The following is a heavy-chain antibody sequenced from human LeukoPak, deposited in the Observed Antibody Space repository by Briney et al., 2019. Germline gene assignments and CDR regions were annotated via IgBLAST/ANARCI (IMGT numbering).Heavy chain of an antibody. Sequence: GGSLRLSCAASGFTFSDYYMSWIRQAPGKGLEWVSYISSSGSTIYYADSVNGRFTISRDNARNSLYLQMNSLRAEDTAVYYCARDHDRKENYGMDVWGQGTTVTVSS. CDR2: ISSSGSTI. V-gene: IGHV3-11*01. CDR3: ARDHDRKENYGMDV. D-gene: IGHD3-22*01. CDR1: GFTFSDYY. J-gene: IGHJ6*02.